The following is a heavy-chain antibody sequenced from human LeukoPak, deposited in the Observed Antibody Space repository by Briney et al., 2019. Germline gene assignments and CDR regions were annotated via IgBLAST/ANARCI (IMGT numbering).Heavy chain of an antibody. CDR3: ARALYSGSYYEGSWFDP. J-gene: IGHJ5*02. V-gene: IGHV1-3*01. Sequence: GASVKVSCKASGYTFTSYAMHWVRQAPGQRLEWMGWINAGNGNTKYSQKFQGRVTITRDTSASTAYMELSSLRSEDTAVYYCARALYSGSYYEGSWFDPWGQGTLVTVSS. D-gene: IGHD1-26*01. CDR2: INAGNGNT. CDR1: GYTFTSYA.